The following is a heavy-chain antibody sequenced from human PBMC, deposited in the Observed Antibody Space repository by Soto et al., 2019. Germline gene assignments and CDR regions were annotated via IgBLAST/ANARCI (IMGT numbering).Heavy chain of an antibody. CDR1: GGSISSGGYY. V-gene: IGHV4-31*03. D-gene: IGHD6-13*01. CDR2: IYDSGST. CDR3: ARVTYSSSWYNWFDP. J-gene: IGHJ5*02. Sequence: QVQLQESGPGLVKPSQTLSLTCTVSGGSISSGGYYWSWIRQHPGKGLEWVGYIYDSGSTYYNPSLKSRVTISVDTSKNQFSLKLSSVTAADTAVYYCARVTYSSSWYNWFDPWGQGTLVTVSS.